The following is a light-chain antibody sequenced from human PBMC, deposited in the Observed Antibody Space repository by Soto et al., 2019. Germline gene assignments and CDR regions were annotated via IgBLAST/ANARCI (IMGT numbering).Light chain of an antibody. Sequence: EIVLTQSPCSLSLSPGESATLSCGASESVSSSYLAWSQQKPGQAPRLLIYGATTRLRGVPDRCSGSGSGTDFTLNISRLEPEDFAVYYCHQRSDLSLTFGEGTEVEIK. V-gene: IGKV3D-20*02. CDR3: HQRSDLSLT. J-gene: IGKJ4*01. CDR2: GAT. CDR1: ESVSSSY.